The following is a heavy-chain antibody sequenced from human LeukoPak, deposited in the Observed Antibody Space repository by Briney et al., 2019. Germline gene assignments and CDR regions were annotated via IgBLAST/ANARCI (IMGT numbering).Heavy chain of an antibody. CDR1: GFTFSSYA. J-gene: IGHJ4*02. D-gene: IGHD3-16*01. CDR3: AKDHDAIWEYYFDY. Sequence: GGSLRLSCAASGFTFSSYAMHWVRQAPGKGLEWVAVISYDGSNKYYADSVQGRFTISRDNSKNTLYLQMNSLRAEDTAVYYCAKDHDAIWEYYFDYWGQGTLVTVSS. V-gene: IGHV3-30-3*01. CDR2: ISYDGSNK.